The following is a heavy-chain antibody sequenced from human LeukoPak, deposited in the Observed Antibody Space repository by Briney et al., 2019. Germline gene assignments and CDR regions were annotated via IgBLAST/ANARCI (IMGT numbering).Heavy chain of an antibody. CDR3: ARVRGYYDSSGYHNDAFDI. J-gene: IGHJ3*02. CDR2: INAYNGNP. V-gene: IGHV1-18*01. D-gene: IGHD3-22*01. Sequence: GASVKVSCKASGYTFTSYGFSWVRQAPGQGLEWMGWINAYNGNPNYAQKVVGRVAMTTDTSTSTAYMELRSLRSDDTAVYYCARVRGYYDSSGYHNDAFDIWGQGTMVTVSS. CDR1: GYTFTSYG.